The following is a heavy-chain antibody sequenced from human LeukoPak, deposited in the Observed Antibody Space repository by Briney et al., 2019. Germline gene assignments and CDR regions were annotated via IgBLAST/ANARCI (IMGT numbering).Heavy chain of an antibody. Sequence: TAGGSLRLSCAASGFSFSDYYMSWIRQAPGRGLEWVGHIKSKTDGGTTDYAAPVKGRFTLSRDDSKNTLYLLMNSLKSEDTAVYYCTTGPFAWGQGTLVTVSS. V-gene: IGHV3-15*01. CDR1: GFSFSDYY. J-gene: IGHJ4*02. CDR3: TTGPFA. CDR2: IKSKTDGGTT.